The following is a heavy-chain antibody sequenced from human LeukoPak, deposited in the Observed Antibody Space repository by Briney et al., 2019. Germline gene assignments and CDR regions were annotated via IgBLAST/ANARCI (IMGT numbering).Heavy chain of an antibody. J-gene: IGHJ5*02. CDR2: MSPKTGNT. CDR1: GYTFASYD. D-gene: IGHD2-2*01. Sequence: ASVKVSCKASGYTFASYDINWVRHAAGQGLEWMGWMSPKTGNTGYAPKFQGRVTMTRNISISTAYMELSSLRSEDTAGYYCARDYVRCASSSCPGVPWGQGTLVTVSS. V-gene: IGHV1-8*01. CDR3: ARDYVRCASSSCPGVP.